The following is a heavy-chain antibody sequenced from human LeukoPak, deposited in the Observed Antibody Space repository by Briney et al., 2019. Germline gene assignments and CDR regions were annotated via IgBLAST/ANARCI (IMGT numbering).Heavy chain of an antibody. Sequence: ASVKVSCKASGYTFTSYYMHWVRQAPGQGLEWMGIINPSGGSTSYAQKFQGRVTMTRDTSTSTVYMELSSLRSEDTAVYYCARRSASCSGGSCYSDAFDIWGQGTMVTVSS. CDR3: ARRSASCSGGSCYSDAFDI. D-gene: IGHD2-15*01. V-gene: IGHV1-46*03. CDR2: INPSGGST. J-gene: IGHJ3*02. CDR1: GYTFTSYY.